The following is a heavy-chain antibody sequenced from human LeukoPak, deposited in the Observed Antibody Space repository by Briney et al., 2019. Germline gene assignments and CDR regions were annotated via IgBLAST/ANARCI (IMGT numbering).Heavy chain of an antibody. V-gene: IGHV4-59*12. D-gene: IGHD1-7*01. Sequence: AETLPLTCTVSGGSISSYYWSWIRQPPGKGLEWIGYIYYSGSTNYKPSLKSRVTISVDTSKNHFSLTLRSVTAADTAVYYCARDSGTTGEVKFDPWGQGTLVTVSS. CDR1: GGSISSYY. CDR3: ARDSGTTGEVKFDP. CDR2: IYYSGST. J-gene: IGHJ5*02.